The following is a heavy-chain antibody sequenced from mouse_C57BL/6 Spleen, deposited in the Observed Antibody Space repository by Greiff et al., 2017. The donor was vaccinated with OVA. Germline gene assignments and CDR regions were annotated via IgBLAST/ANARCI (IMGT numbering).Heavy chain of an antibody. CDR1: GYTFTSYW. J-gene: IGHJ1*03. Sequence: QVQLQQPGAELVRPGSSVKLSCKASGYTFTSYWMDWVKQRPGQGLEWIGNIYPSDSETHYNQKFKDKATLTVDKSSSTAYMQLSSLTSEDSAVYYCAREGVYYYGSYWYFDVWGTGTTVTVSS. D-gene: IGHD1-1*01. CDR3: AREGVYYYGSYWYFDV. V-gene: IGHV1-61*01. CDR2: IYPSDSET.